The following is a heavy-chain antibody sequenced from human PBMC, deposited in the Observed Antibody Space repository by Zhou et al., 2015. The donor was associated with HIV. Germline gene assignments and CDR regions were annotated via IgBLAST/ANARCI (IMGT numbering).Heavy chain of an antibody. CDR1: GFIFSDYA. D-gene: IGHD2/OR15-2a*01. Sequence: EVQLVESGGGLVQPGRSLRLSCTASGFIFSDYAMIWFRQAPGKGLEWVSSVSWNSGTKGYADSVKGRFTISRDNAKTSLYLQMNSLRADDTALYYCSKGRGPTYPHYYLGDWGKGTTVTVSS. CDR3: SKGRGPTYPHYYLGD. J-gene: IGHJ6*03. V-gene: IGHV3-9*01. CDR2: VSWNSGTK.